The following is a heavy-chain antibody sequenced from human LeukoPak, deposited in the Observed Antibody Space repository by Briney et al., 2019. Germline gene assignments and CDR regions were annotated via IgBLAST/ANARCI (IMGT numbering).Heavy chain of an antibody. Sequence: ASVKVSCKASGYTFTSYGISWVRQAPGQGLEWMGWINPNSGGTNYAQKFQGRVTMTRDTSISTAYMELSKLRSDDTAVYYCAREAAAGHFDYWGQGTLVTVSS. V-gene: IGHV1-2*02. CDR2: INPNSGGT. CDR1: GYTFTSYG. D-gene: IGHD6-13*01. J-gene: IGHJ4*02. CDR3: AREAAAGHFDY.